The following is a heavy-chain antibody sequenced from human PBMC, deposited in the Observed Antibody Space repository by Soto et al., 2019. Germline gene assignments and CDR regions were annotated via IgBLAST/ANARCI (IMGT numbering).Heavy chain of an antibody. CDR2: IIPIFGTA. CDR3: ARSADYYDSSGYYYDWFDH. J-gene: IGHJ5*02. CDR1: GGTFSSYA. D-gene: IGHD3-22*01. V-gene: IGHV1-69*06. Sequence: SVKVSCKASGGTFSSYAISWVRQAPGQGLEWMGGIIPIFGTANYAQKFQGRVTITADKSTSTAYMELSSLRSEDTAVYYCARSADYYDSSGYYYDWFDHWGQGTLVTVSS.